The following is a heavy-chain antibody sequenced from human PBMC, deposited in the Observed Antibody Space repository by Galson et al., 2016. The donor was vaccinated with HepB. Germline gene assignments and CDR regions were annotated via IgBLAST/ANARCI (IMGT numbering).Heavy chain of an antibody. CDR3: TRGGFKHATDV. CDR1: GSSFSRYW. V-gene: IGHV3-74*01. Sequence: SLRLSCAASGSSFSRYWMHWVRQAPGKGLVWVSPIDLDGSGTNHADSVKGRLTISRDNAKNTVYLQMNSLRADDTAVYYCTRGGFKHATDVWGHGTTVIVSS. J-gene: IGHJ6*02. CDR2: IDLDGSGT.